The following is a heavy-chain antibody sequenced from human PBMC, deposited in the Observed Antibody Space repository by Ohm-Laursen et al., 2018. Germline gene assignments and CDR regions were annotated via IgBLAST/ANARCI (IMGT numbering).Heavy chain of an antibody. D-gene: IGHD3-10*01. J-gene: IGHJ4*02. V-gene: IGHV1-2*02. CDR3: ARGYYGSGSPDY. CDR2: INPNSGGT. CDR1: GYAFSGYY. Sequence: GSSVKVSCKASGYAFSGYYMHWVRQAPGQGLEWMGWINPNSGGTNYAQKFQGRVTMTRDTSISTAYMELSRLRSDDTAMYYCARGYYGSGSPDYWGQGTLVTVSS.